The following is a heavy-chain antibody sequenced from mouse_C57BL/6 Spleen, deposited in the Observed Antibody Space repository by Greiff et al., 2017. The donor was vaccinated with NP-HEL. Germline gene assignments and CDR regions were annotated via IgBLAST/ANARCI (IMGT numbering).Heavy chain of an antibody. J-gene: IGHJ4*01. CDR2: ISSGSSTI. D-gene: IGHD1-2*01. CDR3: ANHYFYAMDY. Sequence: EVMLVESGGGLVKPGGSLKLSCAASGFTFSDYGMHWVRQAPEKGLEWVAYISSGSSTIYYADTVKGRFTISRDNAKNTLFLQMTSLRSEDTAMYYCANHYFYAMDYWGQGTSVTVSS. V-gene: IGHV5-17*01. CDR1: GFTFSDYG.